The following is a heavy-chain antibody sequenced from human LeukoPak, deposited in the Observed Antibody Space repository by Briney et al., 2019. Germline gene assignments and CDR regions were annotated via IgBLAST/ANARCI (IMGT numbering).Heavy chain of an antibody. D-gene: IGHD2-2*01. J-gene: IGHJ5*02. V-gene: IGHV4-38-2*01. Sequence: PSETLSLTRAVSGYSITDGYYWGWIRQPPGKGPEYIGFVYHSGSTYYNPSLRRRVTMSVDTSKNQFSLNLTSVTAADTAVYFCARVVGSSSSKNWFDPWGQGTLVTVSS. CDR1: GYSITDGYY. CDR2: VYHSGST. CDR3: ARVVGSSSSKNWFDP.